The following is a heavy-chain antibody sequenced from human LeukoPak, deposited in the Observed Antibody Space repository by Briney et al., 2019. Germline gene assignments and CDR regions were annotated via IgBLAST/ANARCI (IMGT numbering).Heavy chain of an antibody. CDR2: INHSGST. D-gene: IGHD6-13*01. CDR1: GGSFSGYY. CDR3: ARRVGIAAAGTKVADAFDI. V-gene: IGHV4-34*01. J-gene: IGHJ3*02. Sequence: KPSETLSLTCAVYGGSFSGYYWSWIRQPPGKGLEWIGEINHSGSTNYNPSLKSRVTISVDTSKNQFPLKLSSVTAADTAVYYCARRVGIAAAGTKVADAFDIWGQGTMVTVSS.